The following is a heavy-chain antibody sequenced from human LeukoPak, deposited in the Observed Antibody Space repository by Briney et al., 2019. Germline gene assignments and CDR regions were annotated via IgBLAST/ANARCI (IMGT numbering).Heavy chain of an antibody. J-gene: IGHJ4*02. CDR1: GFTFGSYS. CDR2: ISSLSSTM. V-gene: IGHV3-48*02. CDR3: ARDCCSSSCRNDY. Sequence: PGGSLRLSCAASGFTFGSYSMNWVRQAPGKGLEWVSYISSLSSTMYYADSVKGRSTVSRDNAKNSLYLQLNSLRDDDTAVYYCARDCCSSSCRNDYWGQGTLVTVSS. D-gene: IGHD2-2*01.